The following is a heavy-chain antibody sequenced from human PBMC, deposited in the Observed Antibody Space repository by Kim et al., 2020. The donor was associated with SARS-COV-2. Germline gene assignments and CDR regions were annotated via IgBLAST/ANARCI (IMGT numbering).Heavy chain of an antibody. CDR2: T. Sequence: TNYNPSLKSRVTISVDTSKNQFSLRLSSVTAADTAVYYCARGARGMAPGYWGQGTLVTVSS. CDR3: ARGARGMAPGY. D-gene: IGHD3-16*01. J-gene: IGHJ4*02. V-gene: IGHV4-59*09.